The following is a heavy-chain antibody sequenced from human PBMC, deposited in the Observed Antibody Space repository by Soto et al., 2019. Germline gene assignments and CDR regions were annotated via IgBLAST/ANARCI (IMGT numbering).Heavy chain of an antibody. D-gene: IGHD3-10*01. CDR1: GYTFTSYD. CDR3: ARERGVRGSSSFGY. Sequence: QVQLVQSGAEVKKPGASVKVSCKASGYTFTSYDINWVRQATGQVLEWMGWMNPNSGNTGYAQKFQGRVTMTRNTSISTAYMELSSLRSEDTAVYYCARERGVRGSSSFGYWGQGTLVTVSS. CDR2: MNPNSGNT. V-gene: IGHV1-8*01. J-gene: IGHJ4*02.